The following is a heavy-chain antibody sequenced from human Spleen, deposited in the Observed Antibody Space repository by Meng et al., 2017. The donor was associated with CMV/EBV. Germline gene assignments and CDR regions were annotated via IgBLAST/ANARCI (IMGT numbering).Heavy chain of an antibody. CDR2: ISGSGGST. V-gene: IGHV3-23*01. CDR1: GFTFSSYA. Sequence: GGSLRLSCAASGFTFSSYAMSWVRQAPGKGLEWVSAISGSGGSTYYADSVKGRFTVSRDNAKNSLSLQMNSLRAEDTAIHYCARVYSSSWGGAFDIWGQGTMVTVSS. CDR3: ARVYSSSWGGAFDI. J-gene: IGHJ3*02. D-gene: IGHD6-13*01.